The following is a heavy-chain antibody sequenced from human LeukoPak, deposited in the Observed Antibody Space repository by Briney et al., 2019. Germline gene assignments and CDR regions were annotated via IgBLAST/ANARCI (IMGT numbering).Heavy chain of an antibody. J-gene: IGHJ6*03. V-gene: IGHV4-4*07. CDR3: ARDLPSSGSYDWAYYYYMDV. Sequence: SETLSLTCTVSGGSISSDYWSWIRQPAGKGLEWIGRIYTSGSTNYNPSLKSRVTMSVDTSKNQFSLKLSSVTAADTAVYYCARDLPSSGSYDWAYYYYMDVWGKGTTVTISS. CDR1: GGSISSDY. D-gene: IGHD3-10*01. CDR2: IYTSGST.